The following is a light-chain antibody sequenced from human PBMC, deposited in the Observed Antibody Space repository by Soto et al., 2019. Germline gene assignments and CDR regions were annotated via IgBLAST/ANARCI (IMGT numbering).Light chain of an antibody. CDR2: VNSDGSH. CDR1: SGHKKYA. J-gene: IGLJ3*02. Sequence: QPVLTQSPSASASQGASVKLTCTLSSGHKKYAIAWHQQQPQKGPRYLMNVNSDGSHSKGDGIPDRFSGSSSGTERYLIISSLQSEDEADYYCQTWGTGFRVFGGGTKLTVL. V-gene: IGLV4-69*01. CDR3: QTWGTGFRV.